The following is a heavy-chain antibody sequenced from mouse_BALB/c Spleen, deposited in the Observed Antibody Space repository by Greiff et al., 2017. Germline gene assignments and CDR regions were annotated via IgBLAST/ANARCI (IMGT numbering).Heavy chain of an antibody. CDR2: INPSNGRT. D-gene: IGHD2-14*01. V-gene: IGHV1S81*02. CDR1: GYTFTSYW. Sequence: QVQLQQPGAELVKPGASVKLSCKASGYTFTSYWMHWVKQRPGQGLEWIGEINPSNGRTNYNEKFKSKATLTVDKSSSTAYMQLSSLTSEDSAVYYCARSGVRLFFDYWGQGTTLTVSS. J-gene: IGHJ2*01. CDR3: ARSGVRLFFDY.